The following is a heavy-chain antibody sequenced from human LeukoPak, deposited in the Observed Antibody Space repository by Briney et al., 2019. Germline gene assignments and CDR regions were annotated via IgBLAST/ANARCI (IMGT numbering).Heavy chain of an antibody. J-gene: IGHJ4*02. CDR3: TRVVYDILTGYYISGLDY. V-gene: IGHV3-49*04. Sequence: PGRSLRLSCAASGFSFGNYGMSWVRQAPGKGLEWVGFIRSEPYGGTADYAASVRGRSTISRDDSNSFAYLQMNSLKIEDTAVYYCTRVVYDILTGYYISGLDYWGQGTLVTVSS. CDR2: IRSEPYGGTA. D-gene: IGHD3-9*01. CDR1: GFSFGNYG.